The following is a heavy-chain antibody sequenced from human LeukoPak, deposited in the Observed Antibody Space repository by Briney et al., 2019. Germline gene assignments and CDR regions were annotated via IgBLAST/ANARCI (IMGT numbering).Heavy chain of an antibody. V-gene: IGHV3-23*01. CDR1: GFTFSSYA. J-gene: IGHJ3*02. D-gene: IGHD3-16*02. CDR2: ISCSGGST. Sequence: GGSLRLSCAASGFTFSSYAMSWVRQAPGKGLEWVSAISCSGGSTYYADSVKGRFTISRDNSKNTLYLQMNSLRAEDTAVYYCAKEIMITFGGVIAPDAFDIWGQGTMVTVSS. CDR3: AKEIMITFGGVIAPDAFDI.